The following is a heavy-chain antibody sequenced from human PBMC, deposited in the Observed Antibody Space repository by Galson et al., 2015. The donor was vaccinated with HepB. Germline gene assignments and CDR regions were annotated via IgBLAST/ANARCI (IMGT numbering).Heavy chain of an antibody. CDR2: ISGSGGST. CDR3: ARGGSSGPSPEYYYYQNGLDL. CDR1: GFTFSSYA. D-gene: IGHD6-19*01. J-gene: IGHJ6*02. Sequence: SLRLSCAASGFTFSSYAMSWVRQAPGKGLEWVSAISGSGGSTYYADSVKGRFTISRDNSKNTLYLQMNSLRAEDTAVYYCARGGSSGPSPEYYYYQNGLDLWGQGTTFTVSS. V-gene: IGHV3-23*01.